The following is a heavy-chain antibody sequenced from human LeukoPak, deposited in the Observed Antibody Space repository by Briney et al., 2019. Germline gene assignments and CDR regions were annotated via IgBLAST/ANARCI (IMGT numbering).Heavy chain of an antibody. V-gene: IGHV3-74*01. CDR3: ARDYHYGGSFDY. CDR2: INPDGGSS. CDR1: GFTFSSYW. Sequence: GGSLRLSCAASGFTFSSYWMHWVRQAPGKGLVWVSRINPDGGSSACADSVKGRFTISRDNAKNSLYLQMNSLRAEDTAVYYCARDYHYGGSFDYWGQGTLVTVSS. D-gene: IGHD4-17*01. J-gene: IGHJ4*02.